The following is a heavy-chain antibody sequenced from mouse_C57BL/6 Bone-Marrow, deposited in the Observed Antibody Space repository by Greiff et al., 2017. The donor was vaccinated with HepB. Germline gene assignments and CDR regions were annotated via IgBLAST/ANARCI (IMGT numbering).Heavy chain of an antibody. J-gene: IGHJ1*03. CDR3: ARWGYYGSSWYFDV. V-gene: IGHV5-9*01. Sequence: EVMLVESGGGLVKPGGSLKLSCAASGFTFSSYTMSWVRQTPEKRLEWVATISGGGGNTYYPDSVKGRFTISRDNAKNTLYLQMSSLRSEDTALYYCARWGYYGSSWYFDVWGTGTTVTVSS. D-gene: IGHD1-1*01. CDR1: GFTFSSYT. CDR2: ISGGGGNT.